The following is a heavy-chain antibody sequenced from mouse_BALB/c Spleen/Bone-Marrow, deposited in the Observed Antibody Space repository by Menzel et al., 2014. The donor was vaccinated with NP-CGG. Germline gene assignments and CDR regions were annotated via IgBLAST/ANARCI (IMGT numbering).Heavy chain of an antibody. CDR1: GFTFSNYG. Sequence: EVKLMESGRDLVKPGGSLKLSCAASGFTFSNYGMSWVRQTPDKRLEWVATINSAGRYAFYPDSVKGRFTISRDNAKNTLYLQMSSLKSEDTAMYYCARRSDYDYFDYWGQGTTLTVSS. CDR2: INSAGRYA. CDR3: ARRSDYDYFDY. D-gene: IGHD2-4*01. V-gene: IGHV5-6*02. J-gene: IGHJ2*01.